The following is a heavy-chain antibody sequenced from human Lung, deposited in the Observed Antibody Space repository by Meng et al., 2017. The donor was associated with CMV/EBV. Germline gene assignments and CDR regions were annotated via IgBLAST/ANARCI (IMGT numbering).Heavy chain of an antibody. D-gene: IGHD2-15*01. CDR3: ARMGRYCSGGSCLRYFDY. Sequence: TLTSYDINWVRQAAGHGLEWMGWMKPNSGNTGFAQKFQGRVTITRNTSISTAYMEVRSPRFEDTAVYYCARMGRYCSGGSCLRYFDYWGQGTLVTVSS. V-gene: IGHV1-8*01. CDR1: TLTSYD. CDR2: MKPNSGNT. J-gene: IGHJ4*02.